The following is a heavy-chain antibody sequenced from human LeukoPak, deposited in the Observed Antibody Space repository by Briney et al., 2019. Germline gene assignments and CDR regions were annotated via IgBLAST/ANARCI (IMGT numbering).Heavy chain of an antibody. CDR3: AKGGPTYYYDSSGYPFDY. CDR1: GFTFDDYA. Sequence: GGSLRLSCAASGFTFDDYAMHWVQQAPGKGLEWVSGISWNSGSIGYADSVKGRFTISRDNAKNSLYLQMNSLRAEDTALYYCAKGGPTYYYDSSGYPFDYWGQGTLVTVSS. D-gene: IGHD3-22*01. J-gene: IGHJ4*02. V-gene: IGHV3-9*01. CDR2: ISWNSGSI.